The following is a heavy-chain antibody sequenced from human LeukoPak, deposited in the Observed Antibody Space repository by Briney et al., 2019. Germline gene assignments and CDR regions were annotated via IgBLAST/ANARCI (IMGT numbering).Heavy chain of an antibody. J-gene: IGHJ4*02. CDR2: IYYTGNT. Sequence: SETLSLTCTVSGGSISNYYWSWIRQPPGMGLEWIAYIYYTGNTRYNPSLKSRVTISVDTSKNQFSLNLSSVTAADTAVYYCARHAVEYCDGGSCPFYFDYWGQGTLVTVSS. V-gene: IGHV4-59*08. D-gene: IGHD2-15*01. CDR1: GGSISNYY. CDR3: ARHAVEYCDGGSCPFYFDY.